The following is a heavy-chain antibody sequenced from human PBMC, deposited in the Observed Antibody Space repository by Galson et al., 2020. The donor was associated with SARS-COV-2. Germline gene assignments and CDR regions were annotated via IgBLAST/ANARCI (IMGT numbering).Heavy chain of an antibody. D-gene: IGHD5-18*01. Sequence: ETSETLSLTCTVSGGSISSVGYYWSWIRQHPGKGLEWIGYIFYSGSTYYNPSLKSRITISVDTSKNQFSLKLASVTAADTAVYYCASVRGYSYGWFDPWGQGTLVTVSS. CDR2: IFYSGST. CDR3: ASVRGYSYGWFDP. CDR1: GGSISSVGYY. J-gene: IGHJ5*02. V-gene: IGHV4-31*03.